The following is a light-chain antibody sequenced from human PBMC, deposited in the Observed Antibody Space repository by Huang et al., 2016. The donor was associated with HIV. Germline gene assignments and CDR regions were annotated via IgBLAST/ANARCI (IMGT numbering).Light chain of an antibody. CDR1: QSLVYSGGNTY. V-gene: IGKV2-30*01. Sequence: DVVMTQSPLSLPVTLGQPASISCRSSQSLVYSGGNTYLNWFQQRPGQPPRRLIYTFSTRDSGVPDRFSGSGSGTDFTLKISRVEADDVGVYYCMQGTHRPGTFGQGTKVEIK. CDR2: TFS. J-gene: IGKJ1*01. CDR3: MQGTHRPGT.